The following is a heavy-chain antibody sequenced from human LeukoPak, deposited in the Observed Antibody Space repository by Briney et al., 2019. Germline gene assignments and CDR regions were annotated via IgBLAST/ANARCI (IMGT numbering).Heavy chain of an antibody. J-gene: IGHJ4*02. V-gene: IGHV3-48*03. CDR2: ISSSGSTI. D-gene: IGHD3-10*01. Sequence: PGGSLRLSCAASGFTFSSYEMNWVRQAPGKGLEWVSYISSSGSTIYYADSVKGRFTISRDNSKNTLYLQMNSLRAEDTALYYCANTYFYASANYWGQGTLVTVSS. CDR3: ANTYFYASANY. CDR1: GFTFSSYE.